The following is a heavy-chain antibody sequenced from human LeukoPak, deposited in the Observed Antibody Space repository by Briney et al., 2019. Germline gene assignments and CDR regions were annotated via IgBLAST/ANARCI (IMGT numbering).Heavy chain of an antibody. CDR1: AGSISSSNYY. D-gene: IGHD3-3*01. J-gene: IGHJ3*02. V-gene: IGHV4-39*01. Sequence: PSETLSLTCAVSAGSISSSNYYWGWIRQPPGKGLEWIGSFSYSGSTYYNPSLKSRVTISVDTSKNQFSLKLRSVAAADTAVYYCARADKIYGVNAFVIWGQGTMVTVSS. CDR2: FSYSGST. CDR3: ARADKIYGVNAFVI.